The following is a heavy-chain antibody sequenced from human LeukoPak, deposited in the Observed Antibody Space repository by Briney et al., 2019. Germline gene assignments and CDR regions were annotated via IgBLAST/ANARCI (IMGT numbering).Heavy chain of an antibody. CDR3: GRVGATESYFDY. CDR1: GYSISSGYY. Sequence: PSETLSLTCSVSGYSISSGYYWGWIRQPPGKGLEWIGSIYHSGSTYYNPSLKSRVTTSVDTSKNQLSLKLSSVTAADTAVYYCGRVGATESYFDYWGQGTLVTVSS. CDR2: IYHSGST. J-gene: IGHJ4*02. D-gene: IGHD1-26*01. V-gene: IGHV4-38-2*02.